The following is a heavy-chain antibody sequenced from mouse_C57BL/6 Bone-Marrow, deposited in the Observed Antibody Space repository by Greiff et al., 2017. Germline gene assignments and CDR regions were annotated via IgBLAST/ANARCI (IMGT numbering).Heavy chain of an antibody. CDR1: GFTFSDYG. CDR2: ISSGSSTI. Sequence: EVKLMESGGGLVKPGGSLKLSCAASGFTFSDYGMHWVRQAPEKGLEWVAYISSGSSTIYYADTVKGRCTISRDNAKNTLSLQMTSLRSEDTAMYDCARGGDFDYWGQGTTLTVSS. V-gene: IGHV5-17*01. CDR3: ARGGDFDY. J-gene: IGHJ2*01.